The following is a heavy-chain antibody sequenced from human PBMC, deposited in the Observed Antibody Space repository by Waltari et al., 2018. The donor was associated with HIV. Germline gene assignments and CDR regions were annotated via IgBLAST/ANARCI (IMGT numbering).Heavy chain of an antibody. J-gene: IGHJ4*02. CDR3: VRVSSRFYSSSLGYFDF. D-gene: IGHD3-3*01. V-gene: IGHV4-30-4*01. CDR2: FSKMGGS. Sequence: QVLLQESGPGLVKPSQTLSLACTVSGGSITSGDYYWSWVRRPPGKGLEWFCYFSKMGGSNSTPSLRSRFSMSGDTSKNQFSLRLRSVTAADTAVYYCVRVSSRFYSSSLGYFDFWGQGTPVTVSS. CDR1: GGSITSGDYY.